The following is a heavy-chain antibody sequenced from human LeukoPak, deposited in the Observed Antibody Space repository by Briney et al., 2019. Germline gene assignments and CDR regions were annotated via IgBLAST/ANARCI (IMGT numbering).Heavy chain of an antibody. J-gene: IGHJ3*02. D-gene: IGHD2-15*01. Sequence: KTSETLSLTCTVSGGSISSYYWSWIRQPPGKGLEWIGYIYYSGSTNYSPSLKSRVTISIDTSKNQFSLKLSSVTAADTAVYYCARSDTYCSGGSCPPNTFDALDIWGQGTMVTVSS. CDR2: IYYSGST. V-gene: IGHV4-59*01. CDR3: ARSDTYCSGGSCPPNTFDALDI. CDR1: GGSISSYY.